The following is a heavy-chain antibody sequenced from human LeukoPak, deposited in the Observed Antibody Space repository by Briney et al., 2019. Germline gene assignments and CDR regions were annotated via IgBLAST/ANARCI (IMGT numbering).Heavy chain of an antibody. CDR2: IPYDGTKK. CDR1: GFGFSNYA. J-gene: IGHJ4*02. D-gene: IGHD3-22*01. CDR3: AKGVADVIVVITAIDY. Sequence: SGGSLRLSCVASGFGFSNYAMHWVRQAPGKGLEWVAVIPYDGTKKYYADSAKGRFTISRDNSNYTLFLQMNSLRVEDTAVYYCAKGVADVIVVITAIDYWGQGTLVTVSS. V-gene: IGHV3-30*18.